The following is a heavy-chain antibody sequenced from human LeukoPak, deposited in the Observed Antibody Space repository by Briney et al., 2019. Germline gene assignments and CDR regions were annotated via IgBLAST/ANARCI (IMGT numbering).Heavy chain of an antibody. CDR1: GFTFSSYA. V-gene: IGHV3-30*02. J-gene: IGHJ3*02. CDR3: AKEDIVVVPAAIGAFDI. CDR2: IRYDGSNK. Sequence: GGSLRLSCAASGFTFSSYAMHWVRQAPGKGLEWVAFIRYDGSNKYYADSVKGRFTISRDNSKNTLYLQMNSLRAGDTAVYYCAKEDIVVVPAAIGAFDIWGQGTMVTVSS. D-gene: IGHD2-2*02.